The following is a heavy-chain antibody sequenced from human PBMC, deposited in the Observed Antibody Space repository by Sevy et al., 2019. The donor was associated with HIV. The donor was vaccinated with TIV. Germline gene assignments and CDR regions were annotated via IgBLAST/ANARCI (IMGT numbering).Heavy chain of an antibody. CDR2: ISGSGGST. V-gene: IGHV3-23*01. D-gene: IGHD2-15*01. Sequence: GGCLRLSCAASGFTFSSYAMSWVRQAPGKGLEWVSAISGSGGSTYYADSVKGRFTISRDNSKNTLYLQMNSLRAEDTAVYYCAPRRGFPDPYFDYWGQGTLVTVSS. CDR3: APRRGFPDPYFDY. J-gene: IGHJ4*02. CDR1: GFTFSSYA.